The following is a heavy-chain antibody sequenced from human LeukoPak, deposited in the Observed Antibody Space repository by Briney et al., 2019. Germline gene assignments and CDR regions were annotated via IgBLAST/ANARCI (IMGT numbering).Heavy chain of an antibody. Sequence: GGSLRLSCAASGFTFSSYGMHWVRQAPSKGLEWVAVISYDGSNKYYADSVKGRFTISRDNSKNTLYLQMNSLRAEDTAVCYCAKAQDGDYVDYWGQGTLVTVSS. CDR3: AKAQDGDYVDY. J-gene: IGHJ4*02. CDR2: ISYDGSNK. V-gene: IGHV3-30*18. D-gene: IGHD4-17*01. CDR1: GFTFSSYG.